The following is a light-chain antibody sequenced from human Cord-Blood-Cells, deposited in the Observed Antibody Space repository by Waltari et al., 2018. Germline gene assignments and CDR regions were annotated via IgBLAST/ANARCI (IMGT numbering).Light chain of an antibody. Sequence: DIKMTQSPSTLSASVGDRVTITCRASQSLSSWLAWYQQKPGKAPKLLIYKASSLESGVPSRFSGRGSGTEFTLPISSLQPDDFATYYCQQYNSYSRTFGQGTKVEIK. J-gene: IGKJ1*01. CDR3: QQYNSYSRT. V-gene: IGKV1-5*03. CDR2: KAS. CDR1: QSLSSW.